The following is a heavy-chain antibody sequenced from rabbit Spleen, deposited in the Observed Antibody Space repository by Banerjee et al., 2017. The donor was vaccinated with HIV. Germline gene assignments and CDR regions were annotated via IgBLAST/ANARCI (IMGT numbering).Heavy chain of an antibody. CDR2: IYAGSSGST. Sequence: QEQLVESAVGLVNPGGSLTRTYTASGFSLSSYSMCWVRQAPGKGLEWIGCIYAGSSGSTYYASWAKGRFTISKTSSTTVTLQMTSLTAADTATYFCARDLVAVIGWNFSLWGPGTLVTVS. V-gene: IGHV1S45*01. CDR3: ARDLVAVIGWNFSL. CDR1: GFSLSSYS. D-gene: IGHD1-1*01. J-gene: IGHJ4*01.